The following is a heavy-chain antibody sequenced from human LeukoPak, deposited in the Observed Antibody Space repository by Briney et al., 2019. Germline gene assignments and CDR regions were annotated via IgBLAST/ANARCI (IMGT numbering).Heavy chain of an antibody. CDR2: IYYSGST. CDR1: GGSISSSSYY. V-gene: IGHV4-39*07. CDR3: ARVVYCGGDCYSTSAFDI. Sequence: SETLSLTCTVSGGSISSSSYYWGWIRQPPGKGLEWIGSIYYSGSTYYNPSLKSRVTISVDTSKNQFSLKLSSVTAADTAVYYCARVVYCGGDCYSTSAFDIWGQGTMVTVSS. J-gene: IGHJ3*02. D-gene: IGHD2-21*02.